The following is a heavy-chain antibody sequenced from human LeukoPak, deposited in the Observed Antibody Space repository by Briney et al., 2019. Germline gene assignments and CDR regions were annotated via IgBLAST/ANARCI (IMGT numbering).Heavy chain of an antibody. D-gene: IGHD2-15*01. J-gene: IGHJ3*02. Sequence: GGSLRLSCAASGSTFSSHAMSWVRQAPGKGLEWVSAMSGSGGRTYYADSVKGRFTISRDNSKNTLYLQMNSLRAEDTAVYYCAKPVVAARDAFDIWGQGTMVTVSS. CDR3: AKPVVAARDAFDI. V-gene: IGHV3-23*01. CDR2: MSGSGGRT. CDR1: GSTFSSHA.